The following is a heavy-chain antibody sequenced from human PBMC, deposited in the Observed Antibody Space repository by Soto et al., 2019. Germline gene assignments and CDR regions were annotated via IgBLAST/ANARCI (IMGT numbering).Heavy chain of an antibody. Sequence: QVQLQESGPGLVKPSETLSLTCTVSGGSIISYYWSWIRQPPGKGLEWIGYIYYSGSTNYNPSLKSRVTISVDTSNNQFSLRLSSVTAADTAVYYCARHLGRGFDYWNQGTLVTVSS. D-gene: IGHD3-10*01. CDR2: IYYSGST. CDR3: ARHLGRGFDY. J-gene: IGHJ4*02. CDR1: GGSIISYY. V-gene: IGHV4-59*08.